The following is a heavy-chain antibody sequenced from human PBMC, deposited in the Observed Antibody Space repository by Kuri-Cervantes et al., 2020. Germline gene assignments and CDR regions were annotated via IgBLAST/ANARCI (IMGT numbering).Heavy chain of an antibody. Sequence: ESLKISCAVYGGSFSGYYWSWIRQPAGKGLEWIGRIYTSGSTNYNPSLKSRVTMSVDTSKNQFSLKLSSVTAADTAVYYCARGGGVGATGLDYFDYWGQGTLVTVSS. CDR2: IYTSGST. CDR1: GGSFSGYY. J-gene: IGHJ4*02. V-gene: IGHV4-59*10. CDR3: ARGGGVGATGLDYFDY. D-gene: IGHD1-26*01.